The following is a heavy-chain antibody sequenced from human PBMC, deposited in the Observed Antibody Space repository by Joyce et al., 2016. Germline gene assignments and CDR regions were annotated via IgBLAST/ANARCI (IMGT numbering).Heavy chain of an antibody. D-gene: IGHD3-16*01. CDR3: TRSAVRGTLSPFFDY. CDR2: IKPEESET. J-gene: IGHJ4*02. V-gene: IGHV5-51*01. Sequence: EVQLVQSGGEVKKPGESLKISCKGVGYSFTSDWLGWVRQMPGKGLELMGIIKPEESETGYSPSFQGQVTISVDRSIKTAHLRWDSLRASDTAICYCTRSAVRGTLSPFFDYWGQGSLVTVSS. CDR1: GYSFTSDW.